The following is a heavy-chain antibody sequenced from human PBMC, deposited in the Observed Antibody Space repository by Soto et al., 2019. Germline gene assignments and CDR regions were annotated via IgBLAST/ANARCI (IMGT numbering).Heavy chain of an antibody. J-gene: IGHJ5*01. CDR3: AKPYPPDS. V-gene: IGHV4-59*08. CDR2: IYYSGST. CDR1: GGSISSYY. Sequence: SETLSLTCTVSGGSISSYYWSWIRQPPGKGLEWIGYIYYSGSTNYNPSLKSRVTISVDTSKNQFSLKLSSVTAADTAVYYCAKPYPPDSWGQGTLVTVSS.